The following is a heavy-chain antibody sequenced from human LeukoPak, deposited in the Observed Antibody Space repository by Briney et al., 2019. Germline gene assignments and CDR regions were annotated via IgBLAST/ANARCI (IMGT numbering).Heavy chain of an antibody. CDR1: GGSISSGGYY. V-gene: IGHV4-30-2*01. CDR2: IYHSGST. J-gene: IGHJ4*02. CDR3: ARLEGYSSRGGGWDFDY. D-gene: IGHD6-13*01. Sequence: SETLSLTCTVSGGSISSGGYYWSWIRQPPGKGLEWVGYIYHSGSTYYNPTLKSRVTISVDSSKNQFSLKLSSVTAADTAVYYCARLEGYSSRGGGWDFDYWGQGTLVTVSS.